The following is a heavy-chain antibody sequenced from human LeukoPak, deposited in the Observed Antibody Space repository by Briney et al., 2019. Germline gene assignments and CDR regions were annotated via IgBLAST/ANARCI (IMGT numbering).Heavy chain of an antibody. Sequence: PGRSLRLSCAASGFTFSSYGMHWVRQAPGKGLEWVAVISYDGSNKYYADSVKGRFTISRDNSKNTLYLQMNSLRAEDTAVYYCAKGYCFDYWGQGTLVTVSS. CDR3: AKGYCFDY. J-gene: IGHJ4*02. CDR1: GFTFSSYG. CDR2: ISYDGSNK. V-gene: IGHV3-30*18.